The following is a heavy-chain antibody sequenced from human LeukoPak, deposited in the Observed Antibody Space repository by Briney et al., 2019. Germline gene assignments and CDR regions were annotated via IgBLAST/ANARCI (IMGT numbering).Heavy chain of an antibody. J-gene: IGHJ4*02. CDR2: INPNSGGT. CDR3: ARFRYSYGFDY. Sequence: ASVKVSCKASGYTFIGYYIHWVRQAPGQGLEWMGWINPNSGGTNYAQKFQGRVTMTRDTSISTVYMELSRLRSDGTGMYYCARFRYSYGFDYWGQGTLVTVSS. CDR1: GYTFIGYY. V-gene: IGHV1-2*02. D-gene: IGHD5-18*01.